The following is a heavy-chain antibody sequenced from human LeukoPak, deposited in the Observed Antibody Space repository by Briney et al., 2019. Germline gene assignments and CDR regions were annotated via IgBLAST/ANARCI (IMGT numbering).Heavy chain of an antibody. D-gene: IGHD1-26*01. CDR3: ANFVVGATGYFDY. CDR1: GFTFSSYA. CDR2: ISDSSGYT. J-gene: IGHJ4*02. Sequence: RGSLRLSCAASGFTFSSYAMSWVRQAPGKGLEWVSGISDSSGYTYYADSVKGRFTISRDNSKNTLYLQMNSLRAEDTAVYYCANFVVGATGYFDYWGQGTLSPSPQ. V-gene: IGHV3-23*01.